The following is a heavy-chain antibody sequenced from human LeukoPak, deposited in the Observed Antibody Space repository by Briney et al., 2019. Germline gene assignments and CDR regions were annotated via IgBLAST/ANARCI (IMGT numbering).Heavy chain of an antibody. CDR1: GLTFSSYA. D-gene: IGHD3-3*01. Sequence: PGGSLRLSCAASGLTFSSYAMSWVRQAPGKGLEWVSAISGSGGSTYYADSVKGRFTISRDTSKNTLYLQMNSLRAEDTAVYYCAKGLGVVIDFLVFDNWGQGTLVTVSS. V-gene: IGHV3-23*01. CDR3: AKGLGVVIDFLVFDN. J-gene: IGHJ4*02. CDR2: ISGSGGST.